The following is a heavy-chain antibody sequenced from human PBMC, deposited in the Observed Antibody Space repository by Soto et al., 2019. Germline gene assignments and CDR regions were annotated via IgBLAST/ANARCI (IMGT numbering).Heavy chain of an antibody. CDR3: AKELTTGLLYYFDY. V-gene: IGHV3-23*01. CDR1: VFTFSSYA. D-gene: IGHD4-4*01. CDR2: ISGSGGST. J-gene: IGHJ4*02. Sequence: PRWSLRLSCSASVFTFSSYAMSWFRQAPGKGLEWVSAISGSGGSTYYADSVKGRFTISRDNSKNTLYLQMNSLRAEDTAVYYCAKELTTGLLYYFDYWGQGTLVTVSS.